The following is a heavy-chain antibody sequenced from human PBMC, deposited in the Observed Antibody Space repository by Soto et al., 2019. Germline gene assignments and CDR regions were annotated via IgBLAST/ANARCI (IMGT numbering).Heavy chain of an antibody. J-gene: IGHJ6*02. D-gene: IGHD3-22*01. V-gene: IGHV1-58*01. CDR1: GFTFTSSA. Sequence: SVKVSCKASGFTFTSSAVQWVRQARGQRLEWIGWIVVGSGNTNYAQKYQERVTITRDMSTSTAYMELSSLRSEDTSVYYCAADWNYYYDSSGYYSVDYYGMDVWGQGTTVTVSS. CDR3: AADWNYYYDSSGYYSVDYYGMDV. CDR2: IVVGSGNT.